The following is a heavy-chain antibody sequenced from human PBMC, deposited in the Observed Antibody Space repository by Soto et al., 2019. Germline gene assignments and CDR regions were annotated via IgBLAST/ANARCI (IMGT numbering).Heavy chain of an antibody. CDR2: IIPIFDTA. V-gene: IGHV1-69*12. Sequence: QVQLVQSGAEVKKPGSSVRVSCKASGDTFSRYAITWVRQAPGQGLEWMGGIIPIFDTANYAQKFQGRITITADESTRTAYMELNSLRSEDTAVYYCARGPMVPSIPPRVDYFDYWGQGTLVTVSS. J-gene: IGHJ4*02. D-gene: IGHD2-2*02. CDR3: ARGPMVPSIPPRVDYFDY. CDR1: GDTFSRYA.